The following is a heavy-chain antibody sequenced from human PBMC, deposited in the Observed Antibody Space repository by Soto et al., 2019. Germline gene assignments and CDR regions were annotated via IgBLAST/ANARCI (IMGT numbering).Heavy chain of an antibody. V-gene: IGHV3-30*03. CDR3: ARDLSWGSNWYYYMDG. CDR1: GFTFSSYG. Sequence: SGGSLRLSCAASGFTFSSYGMHWVRQAPGKGLEWVAVISYDGSNKYYADSVKGRFTISRDNARNSLYLQMNSLRAEDTAVYYCARDLSWGSNWYYYMDGWGKGTTVTVSS. J-gene: IGHJ6*03. D-gene: IGHD7-27*01. CDR2: ISYDGSNK.